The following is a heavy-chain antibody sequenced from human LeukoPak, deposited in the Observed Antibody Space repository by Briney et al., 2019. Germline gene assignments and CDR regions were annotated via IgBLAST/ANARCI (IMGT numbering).Heavy chain of an antibody. CDR3: ATPIAAGPYYFDY. Sequence: GASVKVSCKVSGYTLIELSMHWVRQAPGKGLEWMGGFDPEDGETIYAQKFQGRVTMTEDTSTDTAYVELSSLRSEDTAIYYCATPIAAGPYYFDYWGQGTLVTVSS. CDR2: FDPEDGET. J-gene: IGHJ4*02. V-gene: IGHV1-24*01. CDR1: GYTLIELS. D-gene: IGHD6-13*01.